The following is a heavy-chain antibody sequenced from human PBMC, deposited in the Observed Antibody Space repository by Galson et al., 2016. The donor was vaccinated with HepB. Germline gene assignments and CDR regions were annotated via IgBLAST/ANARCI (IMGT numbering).Heavy chain of an antibody. D-gene: IGHD6-19*01. CDR3: AREGAEMAVAGTAFDY. Sequence: LRLSCAASGFTFSSYSMTWVRQAPGKGLEWVSYISSSSSTIYYADSVKGRFTISRDNAKNSLYLQMNSLRDEDTDVYYCAREGAEMAVAGTAFDYWGQGALITVSS. CDR1: GFTFSSYS. J-gene: IGHJ4*02. CDR2: ISSSSSTI. V-gene: IGHV3-48*02.